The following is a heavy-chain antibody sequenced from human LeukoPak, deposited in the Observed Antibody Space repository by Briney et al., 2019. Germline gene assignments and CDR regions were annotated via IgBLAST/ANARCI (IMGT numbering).Heavy chain of an antibody. V-gene: IGHV3-7*01. Sequence: GGSLRLSCAASGFTFSSYWMSWVRQAPGKGLEWVANIKQDGSEKYYVDSVKGRFTISRDNAKNSLYLQMNSLRAEDTAVYYCARGGSSWYAVVYYFDYWGQGTLVTVSS. CDR2: IKQDGSEK. CDR1: GFTFSSYW. J-gene: IGHJ4*02. D-gene: IGHD6-13*01. CDR3: ARGGSSWYAVVYYFDY.